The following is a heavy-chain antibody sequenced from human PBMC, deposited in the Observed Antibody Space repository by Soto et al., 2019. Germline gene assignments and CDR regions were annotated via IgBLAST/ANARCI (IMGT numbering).Heavy chain of an antibody. Sequence: SETLSLTCTVSGGSISSGGYYWSWIRQHPGKGLEWIGYIYYSGSTYYNPSLKSRVTISVETSKNQFSLKLSSVTAADTAVYYCARDKGWALPFHYCGQGTMVTVYS. CDR1: GGSISSGGYY. CDR3: ARDKGWALPFHY. D-gene: IGHD1-26*01. CDR2: IYYSGST. J-gene: IGHJ4*02. V-gene: IGHV4-31*03.